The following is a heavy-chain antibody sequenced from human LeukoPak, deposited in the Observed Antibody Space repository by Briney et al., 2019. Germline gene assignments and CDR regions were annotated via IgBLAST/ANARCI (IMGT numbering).Heavy chain of an antibody. J-gene: IGHJ3*02. CDR1: GYTFTGYY. CDR3: ARGPTDYYHSDYDAFDI. Sequence: ASVKVSCKASGYTFTGYYMHWVRQAPGQGLEWMGRIIPILDNANYAQKFQGRVTINADKSTSTAYMELSSLRSEDTAVYYCARGPTDYYHSDYDAFDIWGQGTMVTVSS. CDR2: IIPILDNA. D-gene: IGHD3-22*01. V-gene: IGHV1-69*04.